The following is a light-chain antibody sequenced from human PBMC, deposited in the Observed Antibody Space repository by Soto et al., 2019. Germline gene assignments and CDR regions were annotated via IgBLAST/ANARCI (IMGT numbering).Light chain of an antibody. V-gene: IGLV2-14*01. Sequence: QAVLTQPASVSGSPGQSITISCTGTSSDVGGYNDVSWFQQHPGKAPKLMIFEVSDRPSGISNRFSGSKSGNTASLTISGLQAEDEDDYYGSSYSSSSTLYVFGTGTTVTVL. CDR2: EVS. J-gene: IGLJ1*01. CDR3: SSYSSSSTLYV. CDR1: SSDVGGYND.